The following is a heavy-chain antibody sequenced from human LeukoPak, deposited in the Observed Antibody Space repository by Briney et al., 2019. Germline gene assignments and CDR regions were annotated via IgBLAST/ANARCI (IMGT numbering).Heavy chain of an antibody. V-gene: IGHV3-64*01. Sequence: GGSLRLSCAASGFTFSSYAMHWVRQAPGKGLEYVSAISSNGGSTYYANSVKGRFTIPRDNSKNTLYLQMGSLRAEDMAVYYCARDGHYYGSGSYYRDYYYYGMDVWGQGTTVTVSS. J-gene: IGHJ6*02. CDR2: ISSNGGST. CDR1: GFTFSSYA. CDR3: ARDGHYYGSGSYYRDYYYYGMDV. D-gene: IGHD3-10*01.